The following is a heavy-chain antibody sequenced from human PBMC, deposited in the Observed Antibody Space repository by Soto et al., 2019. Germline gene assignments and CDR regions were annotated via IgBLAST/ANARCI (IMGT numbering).Heavy chain of an antibody. CDR2: ISYDGSNE. CDR1: GFTFSSYG. Sequence: VQLVESGGGVVQPGRSLRLSCAASGFTFSSYGMHWVRQAPGKGLEWVALISYDGSNEYYADSVKGRFTISRDNSKNTLYLQMNSLKPEDTAVYYCAKDRAYRSGWNECFDYWGQGTLVTVSS. D-gene: IGHD6-19*01. CDR3: AKDRAYRSGWNECFDY. J-gene: IGHJ4*02. V-gene: IGHV3-30*18.